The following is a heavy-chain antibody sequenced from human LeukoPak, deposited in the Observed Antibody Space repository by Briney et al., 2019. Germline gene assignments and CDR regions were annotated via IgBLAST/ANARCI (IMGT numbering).Heavy chain of an antibody. CDR3: ARENPHSPGGDH. Sequence: GGSLRLSCAASGFTFSSYGMHWVRQAPGKGLEYVSGITNNGGSTYYADSVKGRFTISRDNSKNTLYLQMGSLGGEDMAVYYCARENPHSPGGDHWGLGTLVTVSS. CDR1: GFTFSSYG. D-gene: IGHD2-15*01. V-gene: IGHV3-64*02. CDR2: ITNNGGST. J-gene: IGHJ4*02.